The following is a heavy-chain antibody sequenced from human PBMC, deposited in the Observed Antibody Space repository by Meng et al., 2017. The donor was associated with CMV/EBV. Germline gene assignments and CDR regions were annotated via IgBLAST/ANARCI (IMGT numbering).Heavy chain of an antibody. D-gene: IGHD3-22*01. CDR1: GFTFSSYA. Sequence: GGSLRLSCAASGFTFSSYAMHWVRQAPGKGLEWVAVISYDGSNKYYADSVKGRFTIPRDNSKNTLYLQMNSLRAEDTAVYYCARGRDYDSSGYYGYWGQGTLVTVSS. J-gene: IGHJ4*02. CDR3: ARGRDYDSSGYYGY. CDR2: ISYDGSNK. V-gene: IGHV3-30*04.